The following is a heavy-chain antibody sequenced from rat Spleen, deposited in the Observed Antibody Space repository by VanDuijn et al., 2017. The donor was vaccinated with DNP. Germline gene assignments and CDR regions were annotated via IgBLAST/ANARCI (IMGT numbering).Heavy chain of an antibody. CDR2: IQSGGST. CDR1: GFSLTSYH. J-gene: IGHJ4*01. CDR3: ARVATVDAMDA. D-gene: IGHD1-1*01. V-gene: IGHV2-27*01. Sequence: QVQLKESGPGLVQPSQTLSLTCTVSGFSLTSYHVHWVRQPPGKGLEWMGRIQSGGSTDYNSALKSRLSISRDTSKSQVFLKMNSVQTEDTAMYFCARVATVDAMDAWGQGTSVTVAS.